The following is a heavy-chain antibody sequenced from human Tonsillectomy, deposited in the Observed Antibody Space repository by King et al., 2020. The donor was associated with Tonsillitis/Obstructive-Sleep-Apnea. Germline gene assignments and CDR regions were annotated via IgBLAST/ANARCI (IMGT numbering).Heavy chain of an antibody. CDR3: AHIRLSDHDYGSAYYFDF. CDR1: GFSLSTSGMC. Sequence: TLKESGPALVKPTETLTLTCSFFGFSLSTSGMCVTWVCQPPGKALAWLARIDWDDAKYYITFLKTRLTISKDTSKNQVVLTMTNMDPVDTATYYCAHIRLSDHDYGSAYYFDFWGRGTLVTVSS. J-gene: IGHJ4*02. CDR2: IDWDDAK. D-gene: IGHD5-12*01. V-gene: IGHV2-70*11.